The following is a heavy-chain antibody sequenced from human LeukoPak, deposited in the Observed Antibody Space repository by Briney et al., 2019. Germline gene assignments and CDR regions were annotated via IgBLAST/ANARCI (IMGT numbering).Heavy chain of an antibody. D-gene: IGHD6-13*01. CDR3: ARSSSFSSSSWYGPTGGGFDP. CDR1: GFTFSSYS. CDR2: ISSSSSYI. V-gene: IGHV3-21*01. J-gene: IGHJ5*02. Sequence: GGSLRLSCAASGFTFSSYSMNWVRQAPGKGLEWVSSISSSSSYIYYADSVKGRFTISRDSAKNSLYLQMNSLRAEDTAVYYCARSSSFSSSSWYGPTGGGFDPWGQGTLVTVSS.